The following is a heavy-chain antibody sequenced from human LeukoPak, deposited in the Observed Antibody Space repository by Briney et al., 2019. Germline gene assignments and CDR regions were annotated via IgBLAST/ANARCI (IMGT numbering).Heavy chain of an antibody. CDR3: ATTSVPAAKGDAFDV. V-gene: IGHV1-69*06. J-gene: IGHJ3*01. CDR1: GGTFSSYA. D-gene: IGHD2-2*01. Sequence: ASVKVSCKASGGTFSSYAISWVRQAPGQGLEWMGGIIPIFGTANYAQKFQGRVTMTEDTSTDTAYMELSSLRSEDTAVYYCATTSVPAAKGDAFDVWGQGTMVTVSS. CDR2: IIPIFGTA.